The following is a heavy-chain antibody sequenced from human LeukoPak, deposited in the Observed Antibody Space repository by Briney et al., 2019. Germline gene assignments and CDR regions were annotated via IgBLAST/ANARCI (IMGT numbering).Heavy chain of an antibody. D-gene: IGHD2-2*01. CDR3: AKDLRVIVVTYYMDV. CDR2: ISGNGGST. V-gene: IGHV3-23*01. Sequence: GGSLRLSCAASGFTFNSYAMTWVRQAPGKGLEWVSSISGNGGSTCYTDSVRGRFTISRDNSKNTLYLQMNSLRAEDTAAYYCAKDLRVIVVTYYMDVWGKGTTVTVSS. J-gene: IGHJ6*03. CDR1: GFTFNSYA.